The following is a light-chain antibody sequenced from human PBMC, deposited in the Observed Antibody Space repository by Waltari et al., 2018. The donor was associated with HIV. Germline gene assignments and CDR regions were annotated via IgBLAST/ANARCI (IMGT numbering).Light chain of an antibody. J-gene: IGLJ3*02. Sequence: QSVLTQPPSASGTPGQRVTISCSGSSSNIGSNYVYWYQQLPGTAPKLLIYRGNQRSSGVPDRFSVAKSGTSSSLAISGLRSEDEADYYWAAWDDSLSGPVFGGGTKLTVL. V-gene: IGLV1-47*01. CDR3: AAWDDSLSGPV. CDR1: SSNIGSNY. CDR2: RGN.